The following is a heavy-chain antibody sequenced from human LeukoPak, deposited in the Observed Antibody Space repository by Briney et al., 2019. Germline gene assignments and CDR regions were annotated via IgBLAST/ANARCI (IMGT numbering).Heavy chain of an antibody. V-gene: IGHV3-30*03. CDR3: ARVEVPRYFDWLLSAYYYYGMDV. CDR2: KSYDGSNK. J-gene: IGHJ6*02. D-gene: IGHD3-9*01. Sequence: GGSLRLSCAASGFTFSSYGMHWVRQAPGKGLEWVAVKSYDGSNKYYADSVKGRFTISRDNSKNTLYLQMNSLRAEDTAVYYCARVEVPRYFDWLLSAYYYYGMDVWGQGTTVTVSS. CDR1: GFTFSSYG.